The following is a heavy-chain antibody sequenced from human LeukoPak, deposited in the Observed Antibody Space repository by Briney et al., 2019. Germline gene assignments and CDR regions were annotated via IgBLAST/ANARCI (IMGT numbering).Heavy chain of an antibody. CDR1: GFTLSDYY. CDR2: IDSSGDVI. J-gene: IGHJ5*02. D-gene: IGHD6-13*01. CDR3: AKGTHSSSWHWFDP. V-gene: IGHV3-11*01. Sequence: GGSLRLSCAASGFTLSDYYMTWIRQAPGRGLEGLSYIDSSGDVIYYADSAKGRFTISRDNAKNSVFLQMNSLRAEDTAVYYCAKGTHSSSWHWFDPWGQGTLVTVSS.